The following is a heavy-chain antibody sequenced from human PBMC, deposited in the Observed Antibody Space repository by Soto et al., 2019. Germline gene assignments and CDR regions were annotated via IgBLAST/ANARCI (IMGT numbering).Heavy chain of an antibody. CDR2: INPNSGGT. CDR3: ARAHCGGDCYSGVDY. CDR1: GYTFTGYY. D-gene: IGHD2-21*02. J-gene: IGHJ4*02. Sequence: QVQLVQSGAEVKKPGASVKVSCKASGYTFTGYYMHWVRQAPGQGLEWMGWINPNSGGTNYAQKFQGWVTMTRDTSISTAYMELSSLRSDDTAVYYCARAHCGGDCYSGVDYWGQGTLVTLSS. V-gene: IGHV1-2*04.